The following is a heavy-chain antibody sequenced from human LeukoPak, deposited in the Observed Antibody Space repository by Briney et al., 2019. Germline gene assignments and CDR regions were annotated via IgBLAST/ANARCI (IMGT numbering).Heavy chain of an antibody. J-gene: IGHJ5*02. D-gene: IGHD6-19*01. CDR2: IKQDGSEK. CDR3: AKDSRYSSGWYEL. CDR1: GFTFSSYW. Sequence: PGGSLRLSCAASGFTFSSYWMSWVRQAPGKGLEWVANIKQDGSEKYYVDSVKGRFTISRDNAKNTLYLQMNSLRAEDTAVYYCAKDSRYSSGWYELWGQGTLVTVSS. V-gene: IGHV3-7*03.